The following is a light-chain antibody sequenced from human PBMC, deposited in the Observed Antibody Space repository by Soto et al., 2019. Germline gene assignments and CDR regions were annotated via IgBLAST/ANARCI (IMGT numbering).Light chain of an antibody. Sequence: DVVMTQSPLSLPVTLGQPASISCRSSQSLVYSDGNTYLNWFQQRPGQSPRRLIYKISNRDSGVPDRFSGSGSGTDFTLTISSLQPEDFATYYCQQSYSTPWTFGQGTKVDIK. CDR2: KIS. CDR1: QSLVYSDGNTY. J-gene: IGKJ1*01. V-gene: IGKV2-30*01. CDR3: QQSYSTPWT.